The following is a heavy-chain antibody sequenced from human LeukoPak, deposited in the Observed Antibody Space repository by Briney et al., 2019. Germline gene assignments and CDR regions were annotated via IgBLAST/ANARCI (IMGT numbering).Heavy chain of an antibody. CDR1: GITLSIYG. CDR3: AKRGVVIRVILVGFHKEAYYFES. J-gene: IGHJ4*02. Sequence: GSLRLSCAVSGITLSIYGMSWVRQAPGRGLEWVAGISGSGGGTRYADSVKGRFTISRDNPKNTLYLQMNSLRAEDTAVYFCAKRGVVIRVILVGFHKEAYYFESWGQGALVTVSS. V-gene: IGHV3-23*01. D-gene: IGHD3/OR15-3a*01. CDR2: ISGSGGGT.